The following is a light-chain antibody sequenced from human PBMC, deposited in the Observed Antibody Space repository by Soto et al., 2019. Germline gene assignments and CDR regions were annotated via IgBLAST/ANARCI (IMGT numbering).Light chain of an antibody. J-gene: IGKJ2*02. CDR3: QQYNNWPPST. CDR2: GAS. V-gene: IGKV3-20*01. CDR1: QSVSSNY. Sequence: EIVLTQSPGTLSLSPGERATLSCRASQSVSSNYLAWYQQKPGQAPRLLIYGASSRATSIPDRFSGSGSGTDFTLTISSLQSEDFAVYYCQQYNNWPPSTFGQGTKLEIK.